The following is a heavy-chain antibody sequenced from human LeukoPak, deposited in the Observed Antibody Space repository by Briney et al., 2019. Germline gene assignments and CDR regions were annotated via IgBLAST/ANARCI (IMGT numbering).Heavy chain of an antibody. Sequence: TGGSLRLSCAASGFTFSGSAMPWVGQAPGKGWGWVGVFGRKANSYATAYAASVKGRFTISRDDSKNTAYLQMNSLKTEDTAVYYCARSYGSGSYYNPGDVWGKGTTVTVSS. V-gene: IGHV3-73*01. D-gene: IGHD3-10*01. CDR3: ARSYGSGSYYNPGDV. CDR1: GFTFSGSA. CDR2: FGRKANSYAT. J-gene: IGHJ6*04.